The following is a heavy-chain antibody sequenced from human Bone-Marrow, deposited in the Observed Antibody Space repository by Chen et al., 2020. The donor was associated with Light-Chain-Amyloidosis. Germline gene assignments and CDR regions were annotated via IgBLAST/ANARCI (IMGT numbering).Heavy chain of an antibody. J-gene: IGHJ4*02. D-gene: IGHD3-10*01. Sequence: EVQLVESGGGLVQPGGSLRLSCATFGFNVSSFGMSWVRQAPGKGLEWVSTVSGSTVSTYYAGAVKGRFIISRDNSKSTLYLQMNSLRAGDTAVYFCTRKGGYFDFWGQGSLVTVSS. CDR2: VSGSTVST. V-gene: IGHV3-23*04. CDR1: GFNVSSFG. CDR3: TRKGGYFDF.